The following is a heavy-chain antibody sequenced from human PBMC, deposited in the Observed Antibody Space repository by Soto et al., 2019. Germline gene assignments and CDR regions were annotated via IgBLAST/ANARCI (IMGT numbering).Heavy chain of an antibody. CDR2: IYYSGST. Sequence: SETLSLTCTVSGGSISSSSYYWGWIRQPPGKGLEWIGSIYYSGSTYYNPSLKSRVTISVDTSKNQFSLKLSSVTAADTAVYYCATHVDYYDSSGFDPWGQGTLVTVSS. CDR3: ATHVDYYDSSGFDP. CDR1: GGSISSSSYY. D-gene: IGHD3-22*01. J-gene: IGHJ5*02. V-gene: IGHV4-39*01.